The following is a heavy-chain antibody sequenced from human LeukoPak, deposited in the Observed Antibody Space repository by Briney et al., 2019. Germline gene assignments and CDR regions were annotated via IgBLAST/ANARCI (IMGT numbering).Heavy chain of an antibody. CDR3: ARLGSSSPNWYFDL. CDR1: GGSIFISTYY. Sequence: SETLSLTCTVSGGSIFISTYYWGWLPQPPGKVLEWFGSIYYSGSTYYNPSLKSRVTMSVDTSKNQFSLKLTSVTAADTAVYDCARLGSSSPNWYFDLWGHGTLVTVSS. D-gene: IGHD6-6*01. J-gene: IGHJ2*01. CDR2: IYYSGST. V-gene: IGHV4-39*01.